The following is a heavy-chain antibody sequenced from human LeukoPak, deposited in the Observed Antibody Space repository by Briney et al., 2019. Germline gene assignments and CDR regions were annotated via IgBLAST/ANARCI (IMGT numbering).Heavy chain of an antibody. CDR2: INHSGST. Sequence: SETLSLTCAVYGGSFSGYYWSWIRQPPGKGLEWIGEINHSGSTNYNPSLKSRVTISVDTSKNQFSLKLSSVTAADTAVYYCARGRGWLRPFHFDYWGQGTLVTVSS. J-gene: IGHJ4*02. CDR3: ARGRGWLRPFHFDY. V-gene: IGHV4-34*01. CDR1: GGSFSGYY. D-gene: IGHD5-12*01.